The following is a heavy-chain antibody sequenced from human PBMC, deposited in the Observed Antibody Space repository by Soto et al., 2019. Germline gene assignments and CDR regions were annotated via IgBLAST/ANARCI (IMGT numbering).Heavy chain of an antibody. Sequence: QDQLVQSGAEVKKPGSSVKVSCKAFGGPFSSHTFSWVRQAPGQGLEWMGRIIPALGTTTYAQKFQGRVTSTADESVTTVFMALNSLRTEDTAVYYCARPDFGDYWYFDRWCRGTLVTVSS. CDR1: GGPFSSHT. CDR2: IIPALGTT. V-gene: IGHV1-69*08. J-gene: IGHJ2*01. CDR3: ARPDFGDYWYFDR. D-gene: IGHD4-17*01.